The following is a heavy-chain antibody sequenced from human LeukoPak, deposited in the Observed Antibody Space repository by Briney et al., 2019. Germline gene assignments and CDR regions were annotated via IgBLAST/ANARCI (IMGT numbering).Heavy chain of an antibody. CDR1: GFTFSSYG. J-gene: IGHJ4*02. CDR2: ISGGGVST. D-gene: IGHD3-10*01. CDR3: AKYGSGSPLDY. V-gene: IGHV3-23*01. Sequence: PGGSLRLSCAASGFTFSSYGMSWVRQAPGKGLEWVSGISGGGVSTYYADSVKGRFTISRDNSKNTLYLQMNSLRAEDTAVYYCAKYGSGSPLDYWGQGTLVTVSS.